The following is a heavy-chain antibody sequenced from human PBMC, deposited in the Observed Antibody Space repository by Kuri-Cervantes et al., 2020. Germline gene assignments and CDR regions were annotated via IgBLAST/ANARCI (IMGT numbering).Heavy chain of an antibody. CDR1: GGSISSSSYY. J-gene: IGHJ4*02. CDR3: ARRGYSYGDFDY. Sequence: SETLSLTCTVSGGSISSSSYYWGWIRQPPGKGLEWIGSIYYSGSTYYNPSLKSRATISVDTSKNQFSLKLSSVTAADTAVYYCARRGYSYGDFDYWGQGTLVTVSS. CDR2: IYYSGST. V-gene: IGHV4-39*07. D-gene: IGHD5-18*01.